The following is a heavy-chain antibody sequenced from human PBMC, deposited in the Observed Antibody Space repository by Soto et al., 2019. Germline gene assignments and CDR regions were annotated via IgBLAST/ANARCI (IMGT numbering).Heavy chain of an antibody. D-gene: IGHD7-27*01. CDR2: INHSGST. J-gene: IGHJ4*02. Sequence: SETLSLTCTVSGGSISSYYWSWIRQPPGKGLEWIGEINHSGSTNYNPSLKSRVTISIDTSKNQFSLKLSSVTAADTAVYYCARGWGRIFDYWGQGTLVTVSS. CDR1: GGSISSYY. CDR3: ARGWGRIFDY. V-gene: IGHV4-34*01.